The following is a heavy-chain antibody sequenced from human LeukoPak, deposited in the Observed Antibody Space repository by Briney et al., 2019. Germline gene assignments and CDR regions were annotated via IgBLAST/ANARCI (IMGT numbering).Heavy chain of an antibody. V-gene: IGHV4-59*01. CDR1: GGSISSYY. CDR2: IYYSGST. Sequence: SETLSLTCTVSGGSISSYYWSWIRQPPGKGLEWIGYIYYSGSTNYNPSLKGRVTISVDTSKNQFSLKLSSVTAADTAVYYCARGYSSSWYAGNWFDPWGQGTLVTVSS. D-gene: IGHD6-13*01. J-gene: IGHJ5*02. CDR3: ARGYSSSWYAGNWFDP.